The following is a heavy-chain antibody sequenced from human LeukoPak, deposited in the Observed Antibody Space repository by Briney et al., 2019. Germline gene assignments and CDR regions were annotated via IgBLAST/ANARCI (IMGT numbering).Heavy chain of an antibody. V-gene: IGHV3-74*01. Sequence: GGSRRLSCAASGFTFSTYWMHWFRQAPGKGLVWVSRINSDGSSTSYADSVKGRFTISRDNAKNTLYLQMNSLRAEDTAVYYCARDLRTTGAFDIWGQGTMVTVSS. CDR2: INSDGSST. CDR1: GFTFSTYW. CDR3: ARDLRTTGAFDI. J-gene: IGHJ3*02. D-gene: IGHD4-17*01.